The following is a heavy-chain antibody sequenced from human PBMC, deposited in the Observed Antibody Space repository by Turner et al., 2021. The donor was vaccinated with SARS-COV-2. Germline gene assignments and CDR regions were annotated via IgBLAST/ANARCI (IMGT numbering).Heavy chain of an antibody. CDR3: AKDMEQLVPLFDY. Sequence: QVQLVESGGGVVQPGRSLRLSCAASGFTFSSYGMHWVRQAPGKGLEGVAVISDDGSNKYYADSVKGRFTISRDNSKNTLYMQMNSLRAEDTAVYYCAKDMEQLVPLFDYWGQGTLVTVSS. CDR2: ISDDGSNK. J-gene: IGHJ4*02. CDR1: GFTFSSYG. V-gene: IGHV3-30*18. D-gene: IGHD6-13*01.